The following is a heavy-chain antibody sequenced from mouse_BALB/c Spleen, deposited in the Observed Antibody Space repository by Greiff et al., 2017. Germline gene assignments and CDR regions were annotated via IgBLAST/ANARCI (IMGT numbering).Heavy chain of an antibody. CDR2: ISTYYGDA. J-gene: IGHJ4*01. CDR3: ARYDDYAMDY. V-gene: IGHV1S137*01. CDR1: GYTFTDYA. Sequence: QVQLKQSGAELVRPGVSVKISCKGSGYTFTDYAMHWVKQSHAKSLEWIGVISTYYGDASYNQKFKGKATMTVDKSSSTAYMELARLTSEDSAIYYCARYDDYAMDYWGQGTSVTVSS. D-gene: IGHD2-14*01.